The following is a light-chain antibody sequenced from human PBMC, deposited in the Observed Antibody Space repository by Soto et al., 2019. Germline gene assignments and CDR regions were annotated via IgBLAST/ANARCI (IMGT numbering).Light chain of an antibody. CDR3: QQYNSYPLT. V-gene: IGKV1-17*01. J-gene: IGKJ4*01. Sequence: DTQMTQSPSSLSASVGDRVTITCRASQGIGNDLGWYQQKPGNAPKRLIYAASSLQSGVPSRFSGSESGTEFTLTISSLQPEDFATYYCQQYNSYPLTFGGGTKVEV. CDR2: AAS. CDR1: QGIGND.